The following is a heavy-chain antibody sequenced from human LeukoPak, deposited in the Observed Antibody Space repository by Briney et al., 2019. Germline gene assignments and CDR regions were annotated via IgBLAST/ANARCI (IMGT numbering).Heavy chain of an antibody. CDR3: ATQIAADNWFDP. Sequence: SETLSLTCTVPGGSISSYYWSWIRQPPGKGLEWIGYIYYSGSTNYNPSLKSRVTISVDTSKNQFSLKLSSVTAADTAVYYCATQIAADNWFDPWGQGTLVTVSS. D-gene: IGHD6-6*01. CDR1: GGSISSYY. CDR2: IYYSGST. V-gene: IGHV4-59*01. J-gene: IGHJ5*02.